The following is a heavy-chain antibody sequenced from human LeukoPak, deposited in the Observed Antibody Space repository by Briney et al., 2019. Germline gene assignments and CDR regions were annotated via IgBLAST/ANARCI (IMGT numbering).Heavy chain of an antibody. CDR3: ARDTGIGDSYSSSSSGFDY. CDR2: ISYDGSNK. Sequence: GGSLRLSCAASGFTFSSYGMHWVRQAPGKGLEWVAVISYDGSNKYYADSVKGRSTISRDNSKNTLYLQMNSLRAEDTAVYYCARDTGIGDSYSSSSSGFDYWGQGTLVTVSS. V-gene: IGHV3-30*19. D-gene: IGHD6-6*01. J-gene: IGHJ4*02. CDR1: GFTFSSYG.